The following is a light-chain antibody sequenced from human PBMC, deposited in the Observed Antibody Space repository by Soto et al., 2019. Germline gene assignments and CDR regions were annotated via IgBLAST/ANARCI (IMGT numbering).Light chain of an antibody. Sequence: IVLTQSPGTLSLSQGERATLSCRASQSFSSTYLAWYQQKPGQAPRLLIYGASNRATGIPDRFSGSGSGTDFTLTISRLEPEDFAVYYCQQYGSSGTFGQGTKVDIK. V-gene: IGKV3-20*01. J-gene: IGKJ1*01. CDR2: GAS. CDR1: QSFSSTY. CDR3: QQYGSSGT.